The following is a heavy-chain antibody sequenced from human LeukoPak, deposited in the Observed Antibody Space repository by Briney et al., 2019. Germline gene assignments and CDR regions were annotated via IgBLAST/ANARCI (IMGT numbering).Heavy chain of an antibody. CDR2: INPNSGDT. V-gene: IGHV1-2*02. D-gene: IGHD3-9*01. Sequence: ASVKVSCKASGYTFTGYFMRWVRQAPGQGLEWMGWINPNSGDTNYAQKFQGRVTMTTDTSTSTAYMELRSLRSDDTAVYYCARVSYDILTPTAYWGQGTLVTVSS. CDR1: GYTFTGYF. CDR3: ARVSYDILTPTAY. J-gene: IGHJ4*02.